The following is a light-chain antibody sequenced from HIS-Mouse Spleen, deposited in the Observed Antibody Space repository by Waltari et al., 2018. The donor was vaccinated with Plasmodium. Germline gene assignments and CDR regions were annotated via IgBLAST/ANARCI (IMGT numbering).Light chain of an antibody. CDR3: QQYNNWSFT. CDR2: GAS. CDR1: QSVSSN. V-gene: IGKV3-15*01. Sequence: EIVMTQSPATLSVPPGERANLSCRASQSVSSNLAWYQQKPGQAPRLLIYGASTRATGIPARFSGSGSGTEFTLTISSLQSEDFAVYYCQQYNNWSFTFGPGTKVDIK. J-gene: IGKJ3*01.